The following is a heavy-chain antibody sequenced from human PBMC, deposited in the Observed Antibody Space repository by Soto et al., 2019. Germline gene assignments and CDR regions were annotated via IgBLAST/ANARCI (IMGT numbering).Heavy chain of an antibody. Sequence: SETLSLTCAVSGDSISSGVYSWSWIRQPPGKGLEWIGYIYHDDNTYYNPSLKSRVTISADRSKNQVSLNLNSVTAADTAVYYCARQLRGVTWFDPRGQGTLVTVSS. V-gene: IGHV4-30-2*01. CDR3: ARQLRGVTWFDP. CDR2: IYHDDNT. D-gene: IGHD3-10*01. CDR1: GDSISSGVYS. J-gene: IGHJ5*02.